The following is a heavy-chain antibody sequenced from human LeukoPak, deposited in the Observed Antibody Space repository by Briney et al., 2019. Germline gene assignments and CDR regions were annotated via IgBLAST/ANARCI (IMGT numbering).Heavy chain of an antibody. J-gene: IGHJ4*02. Sequence: PGGSLRLSCAASGFTFSNAWMSWVRQAPGKGLEWVGRIKSKTDGGTTDYAAPVKGRFTISRDDSKNTLYLQMNSLKTEDTAVYYCTTDFENDYVWGSYAAEGYWGQGTLVTVSS. CDR1: GFTFSNAW. CDR3: TTDFENDYVWGSYAAEGY. CDR2: IKSKTDGGTT. V-gene: IGHV3-15*01. D-gene: IGHD3-16*01.